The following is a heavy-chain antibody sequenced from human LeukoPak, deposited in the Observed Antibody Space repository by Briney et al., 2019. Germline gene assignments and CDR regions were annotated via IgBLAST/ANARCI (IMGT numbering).Heavy chain of an antibody. CDR1: GGTFSSYA. J-gene: IGHJ6*03. D-gene: IGHD6-6*01. CDR3: ARGPSDSSSSSYYYMDV. V-gene: IGHV1-69*13. CDR2: IIPIFGTA. Sequence: SVKVSCKASGGTFSSYAISWVRQAPGQGLEWMGGIIPIFGTANYAQKFQGRVTITADESTSTAYMELSSLRSEDTAVYYCARGPSDSSSSSYYYMDVWGKGTTVTVSS.